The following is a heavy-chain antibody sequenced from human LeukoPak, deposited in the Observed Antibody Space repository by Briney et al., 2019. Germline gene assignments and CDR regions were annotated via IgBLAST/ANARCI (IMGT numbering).Heavy chain of an antibody. V-gene: IGHV3-11*01. CDR1: GFTFSDYY. Sequence: GGSLRLSCAASGFTFSDYYMSWILQAPGKGLEWLSYISSDGTTIQYADSVKGRFTISRDNAKNSLYLQMNSLRAEDTAVYYCAREERLRWTAYWGQGTLVTVSS. J-gene: IGHJ4*02. D-gene: IGHD4-23*01. CDR3: AREERLRWTAY. CDR2: ISSDGTTI.